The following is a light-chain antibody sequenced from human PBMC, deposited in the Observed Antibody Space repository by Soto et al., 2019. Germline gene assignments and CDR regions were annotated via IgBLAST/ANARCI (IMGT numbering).Light chain of an antibody. V-gene: IGKV4-1*01. J-gene: IGKJ2*01. CDR1: QRVLYSSNNKNY. CDR3: QQYYSTPYT. Sequence: DIVMTQSPDSLAVSLGERATINCTSSQRVLYSSNNKNYLAWYQQKPGQPPKLLIYWASTRESGVPDRFSGSGSGTDFTLTISSLQAEDVEVYYCQQYYSTPYTFGQGTKLEIK. CDR2: WAS.